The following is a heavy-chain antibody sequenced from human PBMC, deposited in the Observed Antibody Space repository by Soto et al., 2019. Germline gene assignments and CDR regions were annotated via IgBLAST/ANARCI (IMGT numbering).Heavy chain of an antibody. J-gene: IGHJ5*02. CDR3: ARDRGLRYFDWLSHYNWFDP. Sequence: ASVKVSCKASGYTFTSYVMHWVRQAPGQRLEWMGWINAGNGNTKYSQKFQGRVTITRDTSASTAYMELSSLRSEDTAVYYCARDRGLRYFDWLSHYNWFDPWGQGTLVTVSS. D-gene: IGHD3-9*01. CDR2: INAGNGNT. CDR1: GYTFTSYV. V-gene: IGHV1-3*01.